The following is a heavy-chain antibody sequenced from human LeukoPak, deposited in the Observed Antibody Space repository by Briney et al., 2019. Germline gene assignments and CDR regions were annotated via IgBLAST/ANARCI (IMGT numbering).Heavy chain of an antibody. CDR2: TNWNGGST. CDR3: ARVHTAGGYSGTDY. D-gene: IGHD1-26*01. Sequence: GGSLRLSCAASGFIFDNYGMTWVRKAPGRGLEWVSGTNWNGGSTGYADSVKGRFIIYRDNAKNCLYLQMNSLRAEDTALYHCARVHTAGGYSGTDYWGQGTLVTVSS. CDR1: GFIFDNYG. V-gene: IGHV3-20*01. J-gene: IGHJ4*02.